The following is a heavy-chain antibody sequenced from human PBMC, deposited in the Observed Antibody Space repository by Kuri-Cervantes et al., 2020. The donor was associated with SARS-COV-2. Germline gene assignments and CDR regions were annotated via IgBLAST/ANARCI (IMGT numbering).Heavy chain of an antibody. J-gene: IGHJ3*02. V-gene: IGHV3-30*02. CDR2: IRYDGSNK. CDR1: GFTFSSYG. D-gene: IGHD3-16*01. Sequence: GGSLRLSCAASGFTFSSYGMHWVRQAPGKGLEWVAFIRYDGSNKYYADSVKGRFTISRDNSKNTLYLQMNSLRAEDTAVYYCAREVETGGGAFDIWGQGTMVTVSS. CDR3: AREVETGGGAFDI.